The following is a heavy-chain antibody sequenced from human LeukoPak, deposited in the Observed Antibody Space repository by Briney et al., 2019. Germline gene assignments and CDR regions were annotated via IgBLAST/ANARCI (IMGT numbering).Heavy chain of an antibody. CDR1: GFTFDDYG. Sequence: GGSLRLSXAASGFTFDDYGMSWVRQAPGKGLEWVSGINWNGGSTGYADSVKGRFTISRDNAKNSLYLQMNSLRAEDTALYYCARSGYYDSSGYYFDWGQGTLVTVSS. CDR2: INWNGGST. CDR3: ARSGYYDSSGYYFD. J-gene: IGHJ4*02. D-gene: IGHD3-22*01. V-gene: IGHV3-20*04.